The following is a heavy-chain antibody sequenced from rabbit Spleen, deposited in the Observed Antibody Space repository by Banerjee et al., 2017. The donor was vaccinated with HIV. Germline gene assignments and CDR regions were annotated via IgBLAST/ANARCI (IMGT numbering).Heavy chain of an antibody. D-gene: IGHD1-1*01. CDR3: ARRRNGGGLDL. CDR1: GFDFSSYYM. V-gene: IGHV1S45*01. CDR2: INTITGKT. J-gene: IGHJ4*01. Sequence: QEQLKETGGGLVQPGGSLTLSCKASGFDFSSYYMTWVRQAPGKGLEWIGCINTITGKTVYATWAKGRFTISRASSTTVFLQMTSLTVADTATYFCARRRNGGGLDLWGPGTLVTVS.